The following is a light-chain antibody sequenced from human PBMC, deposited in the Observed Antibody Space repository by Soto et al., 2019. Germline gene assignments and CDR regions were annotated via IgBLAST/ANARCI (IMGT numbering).Light chain of an antibody. CDR3: QQYDASPPTWT. CDR1: HSVSSTY. CDR2: GAS. Sequence: IVLTQSPGTLSLSPGETATLSCRASHSVSSTYLAWYQHRPGQSPRLLIYGASSRSTGIPDRFSGSGSGTHFTLTISRLEPEDFAVYFCQQYDASPPTWTFGQGTKVEIK. V-gene: IGKV3-20*01. J-gene: IGKJ1*01.